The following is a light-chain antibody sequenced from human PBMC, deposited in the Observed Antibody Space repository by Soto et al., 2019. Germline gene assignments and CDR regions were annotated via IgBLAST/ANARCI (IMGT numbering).Light chain of an antibody. Sequence: EIVMTQSPATLSVNPGERATLTCRASQSVSSYLAWYQQKPGQAPRLLIHDASTWATGIPARFSGSGSGTDFTLTISILQPEDFAFYQYQQYNYCTPGTFGQGTKVDI. CDR2: DAS. J-gene: IGKJ1*01. V-gene: IGKV3-15*01. CDR1: QSVSSY. CDR3: QQYNYCTPGT.